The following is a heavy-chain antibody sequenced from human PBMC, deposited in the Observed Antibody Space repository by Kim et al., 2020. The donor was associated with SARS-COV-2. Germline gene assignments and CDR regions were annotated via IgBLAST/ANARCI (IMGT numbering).Heavy chain of an antibody. Sequence: SETLSLTCAVYGGSFSGYYWSWIRQPPGKGLEWIGEINHSGSTNYNPSLKSRVTISVDTSKNQFSLKLSSVTAADTAVYYCARGWFYYDSSGYYYSPRYYGMDVWGQGTTVTVSS. J-gene: IGHJ6*02. CDR1: GGSFSGYY. D-gene: IGHD3-22*01. CDR3: ARGWFYYDSSGYYYSPRYYGMDV. V-gene: IGHV4-34*01. CDR2: INHSGST.